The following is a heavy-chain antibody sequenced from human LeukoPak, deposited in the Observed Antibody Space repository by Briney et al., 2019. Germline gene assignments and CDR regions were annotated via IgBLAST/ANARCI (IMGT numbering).Heavy chain of an antibody. V-gene: IGHV1-69*06. CDR3: ARGEMTTYAFDI. CDR1: GGTFSSYA. J-gene: IGHJ3*02. CDR2: IIPIFGTA. Sequence: ASVKVSCKASGGTFSSYAISWVRQAPGQGLEWMGGIIPIFGTANYAQKFQGRVTITADKSTSTAYMELSSLRSEDTAVYYCARGEMTTYAFDIWGQGTMVTVSS. D-gene: IGHD5-24*01.